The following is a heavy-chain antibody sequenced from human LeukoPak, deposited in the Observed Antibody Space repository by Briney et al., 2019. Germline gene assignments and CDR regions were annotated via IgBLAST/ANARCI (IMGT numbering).Heavy chain of an antibody. J-gene: IGHJ3*02. V-gene: IGHV3-53*04. CDR2: IYSDDRT. D-gene: IGHD2-8*01. CDR3: AREVMAKRRAFDI. Sequence: PGGSLRLSCAASGFTFKRYAMSWVRQAPGKGLEWVSVIYSDDRTYYADSVKGRFTISRHTSKKTLYLQMNSLRAEDTAVYYCAREVMAKRRAFDIWGQGTVVTVSS. CDR1: GFTFKRYA.